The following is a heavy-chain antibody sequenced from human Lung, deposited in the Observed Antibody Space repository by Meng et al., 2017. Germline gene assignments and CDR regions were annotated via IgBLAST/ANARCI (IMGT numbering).Heavy chain of an antibody. CDR1: GFTFTDHW. J-gene: IGHJ1*01. D-gene: IGHD1-1*01. CDR2: INRDGTKP. CDR3: TNDRLNH. V-gene: IGHV3-74*01. Sequence: EGQLGESGGCLVPPWGSLRLSCAASGFTFTDHWMHWVRQGPGKGLVWVSRINRDGTKPTYADSVKGRFTISRDNAKNTLYLQMNNLRAEDTAFYYCTNDRLNHWGQGALVTVSS.